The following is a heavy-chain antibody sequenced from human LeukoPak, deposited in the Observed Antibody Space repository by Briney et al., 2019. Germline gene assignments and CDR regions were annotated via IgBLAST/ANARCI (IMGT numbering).Heavy chain of an antibody. CDR3: ANGYCTNGVCYPYYYYYMDV. Sequence: TGGSLRLSCAASGFTFSSYGMHWVRQAPGKGLEWVAVISYDGSNKHYADSVKGRFTISRDNSKNTLYLQMNSLRAEDTAVYYCANGYCTNGVCYPYYYYYMDVWGKGTTVTVSS. CDR1: GFTFSSYG. V-gene: IGHV3-30*18. D-gene: IGHD2-8*01. J-gene: IGHJ6*03. CDR2: ISYDGSNK.